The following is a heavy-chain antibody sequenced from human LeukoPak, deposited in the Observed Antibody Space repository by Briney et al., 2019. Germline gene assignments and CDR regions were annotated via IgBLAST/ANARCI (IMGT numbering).Heavy chain of an antibody. CDR2: IYYSGST. D-gene: IGHD3-10*01. V-gene: IGHV4-39*01. Sequence: ASETLSLTCTVPGGSISSSSYYWGWIRQPPGKGLEWIGSIYYSGSTYYNPSLKSRATISVDTSKNQFSLRLSSVTAADTAIYYCARHVTITRVRGIIIRDDYGGQGTLVTVSS. CDR1: GGSISSSSYY. J-gene: IGHJ4*02. CDR3: ARHVTITRVRGIIIRDDY.